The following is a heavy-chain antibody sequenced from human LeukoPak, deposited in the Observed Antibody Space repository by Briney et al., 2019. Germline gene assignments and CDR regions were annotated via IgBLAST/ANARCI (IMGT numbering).Heavy chain of an antibody. CDR1: GYTFTGYS. J-gene: IGHJ5*02. Sequence: ASVKVSCKASGYTFTGYSIYWVRQAPGQGLEWMGWINPNSGGTNYAQKFQGRVTMTRDTSISIVYMELSSLRSDDTAVYYCARAYTNNFNWFDPWGQGTLVTVSS. CDR2: INPNSGGT. CDR3: ARAYTNNFNWFDP. D-gene: IGHD2-2*02. V-gene: IGHV1-2*02.